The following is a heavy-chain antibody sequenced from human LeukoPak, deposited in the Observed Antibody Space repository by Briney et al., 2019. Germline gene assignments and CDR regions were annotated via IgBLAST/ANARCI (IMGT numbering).Heavy chain of an antibody. CDR3: ARIIVVAHNWFDP. J-gene: IGHJ5*02. D-gene: IGHD6-19*01. Sequence: SETLSLTCTVSGGSISSSSYYWGWIRQPPGKGLEWIGEINHSGSTNYNPSLKSRVTISVDTSKNQFSLKLSSVTAADTAVYYCARIIVVAHNWFDPWGQGTLVTVSS. V-gene: IGHV4-39*07. CDR2: INHSGST. CDR1: GGSISSSSYY.